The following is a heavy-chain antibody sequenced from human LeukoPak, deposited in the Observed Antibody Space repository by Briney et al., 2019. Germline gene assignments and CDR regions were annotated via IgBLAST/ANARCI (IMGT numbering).Heavy chain of an antibody. CDR2: IDQEGGEK. CDR1: GFTFSSYA. J-gene: IGHJ4*02. Sequence: AGGSLRLSCAASGFTFSSYAMTWVRQAPGKGLEWVANIDQEGGEKRYVDSVRGRFTISRDNAQNLLFLQMNRLRVEDTAVYYCARSNYYEELFDYWGQGTLVTVSS. V-gene: IGHV3-7*01. D-gene: IGHD3-22*01. CDR3: ARSNYYEELFDY.